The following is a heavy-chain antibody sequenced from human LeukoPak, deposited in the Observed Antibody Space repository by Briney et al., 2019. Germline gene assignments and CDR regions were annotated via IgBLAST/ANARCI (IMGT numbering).Heavy chain of an antibody. CDR3: ARLIYYDSSGYPTRYFDY. J-gene: IGHJ4*02. D-gene: IGHD3-22*01. CDR2: IYHSGST. CDR1: GYSISSGYY. V-gene: IGHV4-38-2*02. Sequence: SETLSLTCSVSGYSISSGYYWGWIRQPPGKGLEWIGSIYHSGSTYYNPSLKSRVTISVDTSKNQFSRKLSSVTAADTAVYYCARLIYYDSSGYPTRYFDYWGQGTLVTVSS.